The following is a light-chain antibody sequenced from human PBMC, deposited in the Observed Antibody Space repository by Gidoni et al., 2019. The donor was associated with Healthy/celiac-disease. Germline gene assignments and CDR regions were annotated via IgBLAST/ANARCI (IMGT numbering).Light chain of an antibody. CDR3: QQYNNWLSWT. CDR1: QSVSSN. Sequence: IVMTQSPATLSVSPGERATLSCRARQSVSSNLAWYQQKPGQAPRLLIYGASTRATGVPARFSGSGSVTEFTLTISSLQSEDFAVYYCQQYNNWLSWTFGQGTKVEIK. V-gene: IGKV3-15*01. J-gene: IGKJ1*01. CDR2: GAS.